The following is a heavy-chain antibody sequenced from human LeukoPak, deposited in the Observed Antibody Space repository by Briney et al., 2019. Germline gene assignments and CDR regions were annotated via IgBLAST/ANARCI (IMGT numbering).Heavy chain of an antibody. J-gene: IGHJ5*02. CDR1: GGSIGSHY. V-gene: IGHV4-59*11. CDR2: NYHSGST. Sequence: SETLSLXCTVSGGSIGSHYWSWIRQPPGKGLEWIASNYHSGSTNYNPSLKSRVTISVDTSKNQFSLKLSSVTAADTAVYYCASGQNWFDPWGQGTLVTVSS. CDR3: ASGQNWFDP.